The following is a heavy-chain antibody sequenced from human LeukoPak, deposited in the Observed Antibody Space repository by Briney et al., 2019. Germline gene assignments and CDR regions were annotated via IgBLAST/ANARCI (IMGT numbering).Heavy chain of an antibody. CDR3: ARDSTTVLYY. CDR1: GFTVSSKY. V-gene: IGHV3-66*01. J-gene: IGHJ4*02. Sequence: PGGSLRLSCAASGFTVSSKYMSWVRQAPGKGLEWVSVIYSGRSTYYADSVKGRFTISRDNSKNTLYLQMNSLRAEDTAVYYCARDSTTVLYYWGQGTLVTVSS. D-gene: IGHD4-17*01. CDR2: IYSGRST.